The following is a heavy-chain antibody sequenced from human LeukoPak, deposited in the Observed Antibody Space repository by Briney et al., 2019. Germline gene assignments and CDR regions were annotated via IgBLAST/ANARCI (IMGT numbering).Heavy chain of an antibody. J-gene: IGHJ4*02. V-gene: IGHV7-4-1*02. CDR1: GYTFTSYA. CDR3: ARVYYGSGSYLDY. D-gene: IGHD3-10*01. Sequence: ASVKVSCKASGYTFTSYAMNWVRQAPGQGLEWMGWINTNTGNPTYAQGFTGRFVFSLDASVSTAYLQISSLKAEDTAVYYCARVYYGSGSYLDYWGQGTLVTISS. CDR2: INTNTGNP.